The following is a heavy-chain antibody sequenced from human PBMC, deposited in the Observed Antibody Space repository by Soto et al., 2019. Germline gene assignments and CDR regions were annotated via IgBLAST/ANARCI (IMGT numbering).Heavy chain of an antibody. Sequence: SSETLSLTCTVSGGSISSYYWSWIRQPPGKGLERIGYIYYSGSTNYNPSLKSRVTISVDTSKNQFSLKLSSVTAADTAVYYCARQRTSEYYDFWSGPNNWFDPWGQGTLVTVSS. J-gene: IGHJ5*02. D-gene: IGHD3-3*01. V-gene: IGHV4-59*08. CDR1: GGSISSYY. CDR3: ARQRTSEYYDFWSGPNNWFDP. CDR2: IYYSGST.